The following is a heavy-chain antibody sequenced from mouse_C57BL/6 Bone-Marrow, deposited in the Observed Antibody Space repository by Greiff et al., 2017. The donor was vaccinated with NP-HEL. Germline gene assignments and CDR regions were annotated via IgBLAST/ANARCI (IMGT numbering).Heavy chain of an antibody. CDR3: ARSRAYSNYVGFAY. J-gene: IGHJ3*01. V-gene: IGHV14-3*01. CDR2: IDPANGNT. D-gene: IGHD2-5*01. CDR1: GFNIKNTY. Sequence: EVKLMESVAELVRPGASVKLSCTASGFNIKNTYMHWVKQSPEQGLEWIGRIDPANGNTKYAPKFQGKATITADTSSNTAYLQLSSLTSEDTAIYYCARSRAYSNYVGFAYWGQGTLVTVSA.